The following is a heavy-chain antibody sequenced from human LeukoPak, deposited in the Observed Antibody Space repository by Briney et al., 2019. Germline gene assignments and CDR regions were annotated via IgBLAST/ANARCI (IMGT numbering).Heavy chain of an antibody. Sequence: SETLSLTCTVSGGSISSGGYYWSWIRQHPGKGLEWIGYIYYSGSTYYNPSLKSRVTISVDTSKNQFSLKLSSVTAADTAVYYCARTILFLGSDYWGQGTLVTVSS. D-gene: IGHD2/OR15-2a*01. CDR1: GGSISSGGYY. CDR2: IYYSGST. J-gene: IGHJ4*02. V-gene: IGHV4-31*03. CDR3: ARTILFLGSDY.